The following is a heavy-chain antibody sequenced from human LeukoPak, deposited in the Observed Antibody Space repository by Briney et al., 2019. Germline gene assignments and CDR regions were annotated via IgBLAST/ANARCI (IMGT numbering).Heavy chain of an antibody. CDR1: GYTFTSYG. J-gene: IGHJ4*02. V-gene: IGHV1-18*01. Sequence: ASVKVSCKASGYTFTSYGISWVRQAAGQGLEWMGWISAYNGNTNYAQKLQGRVTMTTDTSTSTAYMELRSLRSDDTAAYYCARELPAAYLDYWGQGTLVTVSS. CDR2: ISAYNGNT. CDR3: ARELPAAYLDY. D-gene: IGHD2-2*01.